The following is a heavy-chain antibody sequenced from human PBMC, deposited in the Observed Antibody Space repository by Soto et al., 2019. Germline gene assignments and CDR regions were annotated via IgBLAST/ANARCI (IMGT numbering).Heavy chain of an antibody. CDR1: GYTFTSYG. Sequence: ASVKVSCKASGYTFTSYGISWVRQAPGQGLEWMGWISAYNGNTNYAQKLQGRVTMTTDTSTSTAYMELRSLRSDDTAVYYCARDSLRGYSYGYENRFDSWGQGTLVTVSS. CDR3: ARDSLRGYSYGYENRFDS. J-gene: IGHJ5*01. CDR2: ISAYNGNT. V-gene: IGHV1-18*01. D-gene: IGHD5-18*01.